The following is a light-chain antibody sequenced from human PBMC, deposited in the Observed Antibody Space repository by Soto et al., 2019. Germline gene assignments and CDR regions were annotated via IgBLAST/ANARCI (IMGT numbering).Light chain of an antibody. CDR2: GAS. CDR1: QSLSSN. CDR3: QQYNNWPIT. V-gene: IGKV3D-15*01. J-gene: IGKJ5*01. Sequence: EIVMTQSPATLSVSPGERATLSCRASQSLSSNLAWYQQKPGQAPRLLIHGASTRATGIPARFSGSGSGTEFTLTISSLPSEDFAVYYCQQYNNWPITFGQGTRLEIK.